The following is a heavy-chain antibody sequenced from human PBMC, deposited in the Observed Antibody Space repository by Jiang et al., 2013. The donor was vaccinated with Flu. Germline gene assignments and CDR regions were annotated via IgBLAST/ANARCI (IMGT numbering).Heavy chain of an antibody. CDR3: ARVRGSGYYNWFDP. D-gene: IGHD3-22*01. CDR2: IVPIRDMA. V-gene: IGHV1-69*04. Sequence: GAEVKKPGSSVKISCKASGGTFNSYAITWVRQAPGQGLEWVGRIVPIRDMAHYAQKFQGRVTITADKSTSTAYMELSSLTSEDTAVYYCARVRGSGYYNWFDPWGQGTLVTVSS. CDR1: GGTFNSYA. J-gene: IGHJ5*02.